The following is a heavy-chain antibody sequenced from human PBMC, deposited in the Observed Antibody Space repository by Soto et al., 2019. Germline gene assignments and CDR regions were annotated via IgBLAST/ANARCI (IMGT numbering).Heavy chain of an antibody. CDR2: IYNSGST. Sequence: PSETLSLTCTVSGGSIRSDNYYWHWIRQHPGRGLEWIGYIYNSGSTQYNPSLKSRLTMSVDTSKNQFSLKLSSVTAADTAVYYCARQIVVVPAAMTAFYYYYYMDVWGKGTTVTVSS. D-gene: IGHD2-2*01. V-gene: IGHV4-31*03. CDR1: GGSIRSDNYY. J-gene: IGHJ6*03. CDR3: ARQIVVVPAAMTAFYYYYYMDV.